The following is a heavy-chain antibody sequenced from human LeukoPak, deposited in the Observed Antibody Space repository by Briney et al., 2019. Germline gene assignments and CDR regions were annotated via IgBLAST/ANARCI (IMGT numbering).Heavy chain of an antibody. Sequence: PGGSLRLSCAASGFTFNSYSMNWVRQAPGKGLEWVSSISISSSSIYYEDSVKGRFTISRDNAKNSMYLQMNSLRAEDTAVYYCARASGDIVETATMGSYWGQGTLVTVSS. CDR1: GFTFNSYS. D-gene: IGHD5-18*01. V-gene: IGHV3-21*01. CDR2: ISISSSSI. J-gene: IGHJ4*02. CDR3: ARASGDIVETATMGSY.